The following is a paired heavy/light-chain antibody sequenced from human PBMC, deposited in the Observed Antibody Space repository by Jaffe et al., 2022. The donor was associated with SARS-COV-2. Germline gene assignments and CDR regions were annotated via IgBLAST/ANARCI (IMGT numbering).Heavy chain of an antibody. V-gene: IGHV7-4-1*02. CDR3: ARVRESRTFYGVNQFNYMDV. CDR1: GYSFSRYP. CDR2: IDTDTGNP. D-gene: IGHD2-21*01. Sequence: QVQLVQSGSELRKPGASVNVSCKASGYSFSRYPVSWVRQAPGQRLEWMGWIDTDTGNPAYAQDFTGRFVFSFDTSVSTAYLQINGLRTADTAVYYCARVRESRTFYGVNQFNYMDVWGKGTAITVSS. J-gene: IGHJ6*03.
Light chain of an antibody. J-gene: IGLJ1*01. CDR1: ALPQRY. CDR2: DDN. CDR3: YSGDSDGKLHV. V-gene: IGLV3-10*01. Sequence: SYELTQAPSVSVSPGQTAKITCSGDALPQRYVYWYQQKAGQAPVLVIYDDNRRPSGIPERFSGSSSGTVATLSISGAQMEDEADYYCYSGDSDGKLHVFGPGTRVTV.